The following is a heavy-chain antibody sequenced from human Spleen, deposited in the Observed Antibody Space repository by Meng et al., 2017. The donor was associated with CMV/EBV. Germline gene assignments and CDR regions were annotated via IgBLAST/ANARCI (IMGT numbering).Heavy chain of an antibody. CDR2: IYGDGRT. J-gene: IGHJ4*02. CDR3: ASGPFKN. Sequence: GESLKISGAAPGFTVSSDYMAWVRQAPGKGLEWVSGIYGDGRTYYADFVKGRFTISRDDSKNTVFLQMDSLRAEDSAVYSCASGPFKNWGQGTLVTVSS. CDR1: GFTVSSDY. V-gene: IGHV3-53*01.